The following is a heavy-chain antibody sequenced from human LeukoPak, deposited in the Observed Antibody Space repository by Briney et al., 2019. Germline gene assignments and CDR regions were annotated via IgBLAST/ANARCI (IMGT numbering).Heavy chain of an antibody. CDR3: ASGDPTPFDY. J-gene: IGHJ4*02. CDR2: IIPILGIA. V-gene: IGHV1-69*04. D-gene: IGHD4-23*01. Sequence: SVKVSFKASGYTFPSYAISWVRQAPGQGLAWMGRIIPILGIANYAQKFQGRVTITADKSTSTAYMELSSLRSEDMAVYYCASGDPTPFDYWGQGTLVTVSS. CDR1: GYTFPSYA.